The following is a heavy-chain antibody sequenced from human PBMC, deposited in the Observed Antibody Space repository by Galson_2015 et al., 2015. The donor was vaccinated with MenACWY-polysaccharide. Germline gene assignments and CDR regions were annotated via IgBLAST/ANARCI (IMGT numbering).Heavy chain of an antibody. J-gene: IGHJ5*02. D-gene: IGHD3-16*01. Sequence: TLSLTCAVSGDSITSGGYFWSWIRQHPGKGLEWIASISFDGGTYYNPSLKSRVTMSLDTPKNQFSLQLNSVTAADTAVYYCARGGRAVSNRNWFDP. V-gene: IGHV4-31*11. CDR2: ISFDGGT. CDR1: GDSITSGGYF. CDR3: ARGGRAVSNRNWFDP.